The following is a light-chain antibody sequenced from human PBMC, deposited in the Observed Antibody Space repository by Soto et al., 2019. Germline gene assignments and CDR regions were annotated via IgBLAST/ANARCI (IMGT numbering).Light chain of an antibody. V-gene: IGKV3-20*01. CDR2: AAS. CDR1: QSVSSSF. CDR3: QEYGMSRT. J-gene: IGKJ1*01. Sequence: TQDALSWSRGVRAIHSCRASQSVSSSFLAWYQQRPGQAPRLLVYAASNTAPGIPDKFSGSGSGTDFALTISRLEPEDFAVYYCQEYGMSRTFGQGTKV.